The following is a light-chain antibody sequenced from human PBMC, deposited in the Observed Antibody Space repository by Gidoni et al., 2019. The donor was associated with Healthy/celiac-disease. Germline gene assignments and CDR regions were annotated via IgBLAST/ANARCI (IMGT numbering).Light chain of an antibody. J-gene: IGKJ5*01. CDR2: DAS. Sequence: EIVLTQSPATLSLSPGESATLSCRASQSVSSYLAWYHQKPGQAPRLLIYDASNRATGIPARFSGSGSGTDFTLTISSLEPEDFAVYYCQQRSNWPSITFGQGTRLEIK. V-gene: IGKV3-11*01. CDR3: QQRSNWPSIT. CDR1: QSVSSY.